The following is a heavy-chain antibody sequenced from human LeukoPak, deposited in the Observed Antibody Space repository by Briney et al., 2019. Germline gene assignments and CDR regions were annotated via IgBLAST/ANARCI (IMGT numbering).Heavy chain of an antibody. J-gene: IGHJ4*02. D-gene: IGHD5-12*01. CDR2: ISYDGSNK. CDR1: GFTFSSYA. Sequence: GGSLRLSCAASGFTFSSYAMHWVRQAPGKGLEWVAVISYDGSNKYYADSVKGRFTISRDNSKNTLYLQMNSLRAEDTAVYYCARGHLYDYSTTCYYFDYWGQGTLVTVSS. V-gene: IGHV3-30-3*01. CDR3: ARGHLYDYSTTCYYFDY.